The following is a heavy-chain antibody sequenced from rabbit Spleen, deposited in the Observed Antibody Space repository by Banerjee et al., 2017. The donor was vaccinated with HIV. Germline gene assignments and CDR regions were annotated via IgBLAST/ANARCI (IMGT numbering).Heavy chain of an antibody. Sequence: QEQLVESGGGLVQPEGSLTLTCTASGFSFSSSSYMCWVRQAPGKGLEWIACIEAGSSGFTYYANWAKGRFTISMTSSTTVTLQMTSLTAADTATYFCARDTSSSFSSYGMDLWGPGTLVTVS. V-gene: IGHV1S45*01. CDR2: IEAGSSGFT. CDR3: ARDTSSSFSSYGMDL. J-gene: IGHJ6*01. CDR1: GFSFSSSSY. D-gene: IGHD1-1*01.